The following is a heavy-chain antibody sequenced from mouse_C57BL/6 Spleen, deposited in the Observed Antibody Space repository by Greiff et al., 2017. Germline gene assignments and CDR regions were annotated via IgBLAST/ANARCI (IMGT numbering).Heavy chain of an antibody. V-gene: IGHV1-11*01. D-gene: IGHD1-1*01. Sequence: VQLQESGAELARPGASVTLSCTASGYTFTDHTMNWVKKRPGQGLEWIGRIYPVSGESTSNQTFMVKDRFSVDRSSSIGYMVLNSLTAEDRAVDYCLRGFDYWGKGTTLTVSS. J-gene: IGHJ2*01. CDR2: IYPVSGES. CDR3: LRGFDY. CDR1: GYTFTDHT.